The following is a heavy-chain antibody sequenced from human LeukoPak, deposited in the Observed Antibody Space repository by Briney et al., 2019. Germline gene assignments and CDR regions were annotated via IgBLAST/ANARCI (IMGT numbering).Heavy chain of an antibody. Sequence: PGASVKLSCKASGYTFTGYYMHWVRQAPGQGLEWMGCINLNSGGTNDAQKFQDRVTMTRDTSISTLYMELSRLRFDDTAVYYCARSPGILTGENFDYWGQGTLVTVSS. CDR2: INLNSGGT. CDR3: ARSPGILTGENFDY. V-gene: IGHV1-2*02. CDR1: GYTFTGYY. J-gene: IGHJ4*02. D-gene: IGHD3-9*01.